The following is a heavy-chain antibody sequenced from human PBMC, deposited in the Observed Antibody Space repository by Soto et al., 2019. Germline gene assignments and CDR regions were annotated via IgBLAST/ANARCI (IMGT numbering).Heavy chain of an antibody. D-gene: IGHD1-1*01. CDR3: ARGRYGDY. Sequence: QVHLVQSGAEVKKPGASVKVSCKGSGYIFTTYGITWVRQAPGQGLEWMGWISAHNGNTNYAQKLQGRVTVTRVASTSTAYMELRNLRSDDTAGYYCARGRYGDYWGQGALVTVSS. V-gene: IGHV1-18*01. CDR1: GYIFTTYG. CDR2: ISAHNGNT. J-gene: IGHJ4*02.